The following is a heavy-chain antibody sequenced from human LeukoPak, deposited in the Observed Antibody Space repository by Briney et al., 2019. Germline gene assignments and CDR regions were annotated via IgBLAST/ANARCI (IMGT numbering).Heavy chain of an antibody. CDR1: GFTFNNYG. V-gene: IGHV3-30*18. Sequence: GGSLRLSCAASGFTFNNYGMHWVRQAPGKGLEWVAVISYDGSNKYYADSVRGRFTISRDNSKNTLYLQMNSLRAEDTAVYYCAKEISGYSYGSDYWGQGTLVTVSS. J-gene: IGHJ4*02. D-gene: IGHD5-18*01. CDR2: ISYDGSNK. CDR3: AKEISGYSYGSDY.